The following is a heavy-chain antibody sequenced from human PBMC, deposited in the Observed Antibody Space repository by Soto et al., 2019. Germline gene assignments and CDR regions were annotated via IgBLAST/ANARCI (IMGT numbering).Heavy chain of an antibody. CDR3: ARARGEQWPFLSGGMDV. V-gene: IGHV3-7*01. D-gene: IGHD6-19*01. J-gene: IGHJ6*02. Sequence: HPGGSLRLSCAASGFTFSSYWMSWVRQAPGKGLEWVANIKQDGSEKYYVDSVKGRFTISRDNAKNSLYLQMNSLRAEDTAVYYCARARGEQWPFLSGGMDVWGQGTTVTVSS. CDR1: GFTFSSYW. CDR2: IKQDGSEK.